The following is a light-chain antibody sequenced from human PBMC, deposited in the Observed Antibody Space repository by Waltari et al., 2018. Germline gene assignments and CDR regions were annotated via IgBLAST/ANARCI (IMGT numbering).Light chain of an antibody. CDR1: QSVADY. Sequence: EIVLTQSPVTLSLSPGERATLSCRASQSVADYLVWYQQRAGQAPRLLIYDASNGAAGIPDRFSGSGSGTDFTLTISSLEPEDFAVYYCQQRSKWPGTFGQGTKIEIK. V-gene: IGKV3-11*01. J-gene: IGKJ1*01. CDR3: QQRSKWPGT. CDR2: DAS.